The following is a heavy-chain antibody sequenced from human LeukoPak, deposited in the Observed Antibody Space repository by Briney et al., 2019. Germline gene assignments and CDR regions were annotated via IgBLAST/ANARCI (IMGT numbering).Heavy chain of an antibody. V-gene: IGHV4-34*01. CDR2: INHSGST. D-gene: IGHD3-22*01. CDR3: ARLPPHTGREYYDSSGYYYGFDY. J-gene: IGHJ4*02. Sequence: NPSETLSLTCAVYSGSFSGYYWSWIRQPPGKGLEWIGEINHSGSTNYNPSLKSRVTISVDTSKNQFSLKLSSVTAADTAVYYCARLPPHTGREYYDSSGYYYGFDYWGQGTLVTVSS. CDR1: SGSFSGYY.